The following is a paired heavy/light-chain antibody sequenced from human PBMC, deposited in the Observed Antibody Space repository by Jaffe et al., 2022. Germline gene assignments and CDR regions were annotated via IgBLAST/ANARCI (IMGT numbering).Light chain of an antibody. Sequence: QTVVTQEPSLTVSPGGTVTLTCASSTGAVTSGYFPNWFQQKPGQAPRALIYSTSNRHSWTPARFSGSLLGGKAALTLSGVQPEDEAEYYCLLYSGGGNWVFGGGTKLTVL. CDR3: LLYSGGGNWV. CDR1: TGAVTSGYF. J-gene: IGLJ3*02. CDR2: STS. V-gene: IGLV7-43*01.
Heavy chain of an antibody. D-gene: IGHD6-19*01. V-gene: IGHV3-30*02. CDR1: GFTFSSYG. CDR3: AKGLAVAGHGHDY. CDR2: IRYDGSNK. Sequence: QVQLVESGGGVVQPGGSLRLSCAASGFTFSSYGMHWVRQAPGKGLEWVAFIRYDGSNKCYADSVKGRFTISRDNSKNTLYLQMNSLRPEDTAIYYCAKGLAVAGHGHDYWGQGTLVTVSS. J-gene: IGHJ4*02.